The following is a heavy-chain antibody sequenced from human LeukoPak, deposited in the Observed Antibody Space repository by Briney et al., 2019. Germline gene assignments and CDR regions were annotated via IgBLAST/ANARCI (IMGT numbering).Heavy chain of an antibody. Sequence: GSLRLSCAASGFTFSSYEMNWVRQAPGKGLEWVSYISSSGSTIYYADSVKGRFTISRDNAKNSLYLQMNSLRAEDTAVYYCARVYGSGSYYYYYYMDVWGKGTTVTISS. D-gene: IGHD3-10*01. J-gene: IGHJ6*03. CDR1: GFTFSSYE. V-gene: IGHV3-48*03. CDR3: ARVYGSGSYYYYYYMDV. CDR2: ISSSGSTI.